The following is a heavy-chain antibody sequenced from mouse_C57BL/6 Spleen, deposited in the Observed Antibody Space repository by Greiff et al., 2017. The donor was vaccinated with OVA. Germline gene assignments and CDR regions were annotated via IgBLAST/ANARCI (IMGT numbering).Heavy chain of an antibody. CDR3: ARVTTVVAPLFDY. CDR2: IYPGSGNT. CDR1: GYTFTDYY. J-gene: IGHJ2*01. Sequence: QVQLQQSGAELVRPGASVKLSCKASGYTFTDYYINWVKQRPGQGLEWIARIYPGSGNTYYNEKFKGKATLTAEKSSSTAYMQLSSLTSEDSAVYFCARVTTVVAPLFDYWGQGTTLTVSS. D-gene: IGHD1-1*01. V-gene: IGHV1-76*01.